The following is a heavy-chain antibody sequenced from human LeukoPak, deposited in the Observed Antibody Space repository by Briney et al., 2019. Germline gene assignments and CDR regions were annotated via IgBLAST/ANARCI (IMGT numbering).Heavy chain of an antibody. J-gene: IGHJ4*02. V-gene: IGHV4-4*02. D-gene: IGHD4-17*01. CDR1: GAYISSTNW. CDR3: ARGLMTTGRSNFDY. Sequence: PSGTLSLTYAVAGAYISSTNWLRLVRQPPGKGLEWIGEIYQSGSTNYNPSLNSRVTISVDKSKNQFSLKLYSVTAADTAVYYCARGLMTTGRSNFDYWGQGTLVTVSS. CDR2: IYQSGST.